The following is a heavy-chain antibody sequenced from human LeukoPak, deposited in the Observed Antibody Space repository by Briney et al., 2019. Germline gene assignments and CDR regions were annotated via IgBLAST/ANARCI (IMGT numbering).Heavy chain of an antibody. D-gene: IGHD6-13*01. CDR2: FDPEDGET. CDR1: GYTLTELS. CDR3: TGGSTWSLFDY. V-gene: IGHV1-24*01. J-gene: IGHJ4*02. Sequence: ASVKVSCKVSGYTLTELSMHWVRRAPGKGLEWMGGFDPEDGETFYAQKFQGRVTMTEDTSTDTTYMEVSSLRSEDTAVYYCTGGSTWSLFDYWGQGTLVTVSS.